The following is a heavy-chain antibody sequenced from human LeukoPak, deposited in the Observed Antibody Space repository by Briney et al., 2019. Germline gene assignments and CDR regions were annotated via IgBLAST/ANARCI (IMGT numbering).Heavy chain of an antibody. CDR1: GFTFSSYA. Sequence: PGGSLRLSCAASGFTFSSYAMSWVRQAPGKGLEWVANIKQDESEKYYVDSVKGRFTISRDNAKNSLYLQMNSLRAEDTAVYYCARDPGSRRSEYYFDYWGQGTLVTVSS. D-gene: IGHD6-13*01. CDR2: IKQDESEK. J-gene: IGHJ4*02. V-gene: IGHV3-7*01. CDR3: ARDPGSRRSEYYFDY.